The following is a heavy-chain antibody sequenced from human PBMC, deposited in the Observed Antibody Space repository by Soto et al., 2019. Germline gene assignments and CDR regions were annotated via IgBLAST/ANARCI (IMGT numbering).Heavy chain of an antibody. V-gene: IGHV3-66*01. CDR3: ARDPYYGDYVFDY. D-gene: IGHD4-17*01. CDR2: IYSGGST. CDR1: GFTVSSNY. J-gene: IGHJ4*02. Sequence: GGSLRLSCAASGFTVSSNYMSWVRQAPGKGLEWVSVIYSGGSTYYADSVKGRFTISRDNSKNTLYLQMNSLRAEDTAVYYCARDPYYGDYVFDYWGQGTLVTVSA.